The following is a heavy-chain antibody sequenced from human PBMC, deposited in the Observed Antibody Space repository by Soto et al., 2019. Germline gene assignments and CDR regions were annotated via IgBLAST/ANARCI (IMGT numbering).Heavy chain of an antibody. D-gene: IGHD1-26*01. CDR1: GYSFITYW. Sequence: GESLKISCVGSGYSFITYWVAWVRQMPGKGLEWMGIFYPRDSAATYSPSFQGQVTISADKSISTAYLQWNNLKASDTAIYYCARGGKHGSHFYGMDVWGQGTTVTVS. CDR2: FYPRDSAA. CDR3: ARGGKHGSHFYGMDV. V-gene: IGHV5-51*01. J-gene: IGHJ6*02.